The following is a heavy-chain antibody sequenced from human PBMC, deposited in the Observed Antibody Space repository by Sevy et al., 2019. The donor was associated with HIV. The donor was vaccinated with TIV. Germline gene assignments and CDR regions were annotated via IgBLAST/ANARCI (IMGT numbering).Heavy chain of an antibody. J-gene: IGHJ6*02. CDR1: GFTFSSYW. CDR3: AGATGTTKADYYYYGMDV. V-gene: IGHV3-7*04. CDR2: IKQDGSEK. D-gene: IGHD1-1*01. Sequence: GGSLRLSCAASGFTFSSYWMSWVRQAPGKGLEWVANIKQDGSEKYYVDSVEGRFTISRDNAKNSLYLQMNSLRAEDTAVYYCAGATGTTKADYYYYGMDVWGQGTTVTVSS.